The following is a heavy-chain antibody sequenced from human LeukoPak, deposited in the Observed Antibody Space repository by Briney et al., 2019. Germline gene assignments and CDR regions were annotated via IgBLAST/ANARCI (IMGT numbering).Heavy chain of an antibody. CDR2: INHSGST. V-gene: IGHV4-34*01. CDR1: GGSFSGYY. D-gene: IGHD3-22*01. J-gene: IGHJ4*02. Sequence: SETLSLTCAVYGGSFSGYYWSWIRQPPGKGLEWIGEINHSGSTNYNPSLKSRVTISVDTSKNQFSLKLSSVTAADTAVYYCARGEGNYDSSGYYDYWDQGTLVTVSS. CDR3: ARGEGNYDSSGYYDY.